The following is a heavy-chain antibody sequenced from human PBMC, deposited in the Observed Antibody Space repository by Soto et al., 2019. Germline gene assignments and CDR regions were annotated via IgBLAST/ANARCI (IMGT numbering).Heavy chain of an antibody. CDR3: AREHGSGSYYYYYYMDV. Sequence: QVQLVQSGAEVKKPGSSVKVSCKASGGTFSSYTISWVRQAPGQGLEWMGRIIPILGIANYAQKFQGRVTITADKSTSTAYMELSSLRSEDTAVYYCAREHGSGSYYYYYYMDVWGKGTTVTVSS. D-gene: IGHD3-10*01. V-gene: IGHV1-69*08. J-gene: IGHJ6*03. CDR1: GGTFSSYT. CDR2: IIPILGIA.